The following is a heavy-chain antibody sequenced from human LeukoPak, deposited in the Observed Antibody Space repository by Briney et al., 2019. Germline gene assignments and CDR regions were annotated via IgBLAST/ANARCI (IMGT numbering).Heavy chain of an antibody. Sequence: GGSLRLSCAASGFAFSSYAMNWVRQAPGKGLEWVSGISASGSSTYYADSVKGRFTISRDNSKNTLYLQMNSLRAEDTAVYYCAKKYSSGWYPFDYWGQGTLVTVSS. CDR1: GFAFSSYA. CDR2: ISASGSST. V-gene: IGHV3-23*01. CDR3: AKKYSSGWYPFDY. D-gene: IGHD6-19*01. J-gene: IGHJ4*02.